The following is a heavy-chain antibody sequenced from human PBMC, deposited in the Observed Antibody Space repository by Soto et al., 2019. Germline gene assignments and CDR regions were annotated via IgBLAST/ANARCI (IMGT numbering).Heavy chain of an antibody. V-gene: IGHV1-2*02. Sequence: ASVKVSCEASGYTFTGYYMHWVRQAPGQGLEWMGWINPNSGGTNYAQKFQGRVTMTRDTSISTAYMELSRLRSDDTAVYYCARRFMGTAWLLAAWGLDPWGQGTLVTVSS. D-gene: IGHD5-18*01. CDR3: ARRFMGTAWLLAAWGLDP. CDR2: INPNSGGT. CDR1: GYTFTGYY. J-gene: IGHJ5*02.